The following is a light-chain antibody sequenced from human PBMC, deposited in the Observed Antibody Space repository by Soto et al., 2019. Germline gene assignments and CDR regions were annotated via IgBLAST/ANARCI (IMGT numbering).Light chain of an antibody. V-gene: IGKV3-20*01. Sequence: ELVLPQSPGTLSLSPGERATLSCRASQSVSSSYLAWYQPKPGQAPRLLIYGASHKATGIPDGFSGRGSGTDFALTISRLEPEDDAVYYCQQYGSSTITFGQGTRLEIK. J-gene: IGKJ5*01. CDR3: QQYGSSTIT. CDR2: GAS. CDR1: QSVSSSY.